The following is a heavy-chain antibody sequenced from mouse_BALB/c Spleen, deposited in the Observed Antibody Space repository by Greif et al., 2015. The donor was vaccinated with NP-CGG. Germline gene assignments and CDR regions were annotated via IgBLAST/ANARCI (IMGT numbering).Heavy chain of an antibody. CDR1: GYAFSSYW. J-gene: IGHJ4*01. D-gene: IGHD2-4*01. CDR2: IYPGDGDT. CDR3: ARHDYDEVPMDY. Sequence: VQLQQSGAELVRPGSSVKISCKASGYAFSSYWMNWVKQRPGQGLEWIGQIYPGDGDTNYNGKFKGKATLTADKSSSTAYMQLSSLTSEDSAVYFCARHDYDEVPMDYWGQGTSVTVSS. V-gene: IGHV1-80*01.